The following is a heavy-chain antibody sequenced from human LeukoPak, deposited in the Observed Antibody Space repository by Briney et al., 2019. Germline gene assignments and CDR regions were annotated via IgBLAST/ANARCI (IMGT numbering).Heavy chain of an antibody. J-gene: IGHJ4*02. CDR3: VKTPGYRDSSGYYYFDY. V-gene: IGHV3-64D*09. CDR1: GFTFSSYT. CDR2: ISDNGGGT. D-gene: IGHD3-22*01. Sequence: GGSLRLSCSASGFTFSSYTMHWVRQPPGKGLEYVSAISDNGGGTYYADSVKGRFAISRDNSKNTLYLQMSSLRAEDTAIYYCVKTPGYRDSSGYYYFDYWGQGTLVTVSS.